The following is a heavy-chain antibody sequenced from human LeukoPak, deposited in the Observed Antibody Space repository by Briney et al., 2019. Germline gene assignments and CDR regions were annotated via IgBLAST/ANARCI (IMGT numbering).Heavy chain of an antibody. Sequence: GGSLRLSCAASGFTFSSYSMNWVRQAPGKGLEWVSYISSSSSTIYYADSVKGRFTISRDNAKNSLYLQMNSLRAEDTAVYYCARDRLPMDYWGQGTLVTVSS. CDR1: GFTFSSYS. CDR2: ISSSSSTI. CDR3: ARDRLPMDY. V-gene: IGHV3-48*04. D-gene: IGHD2-15*01. J-gene: IGHJ4*02.